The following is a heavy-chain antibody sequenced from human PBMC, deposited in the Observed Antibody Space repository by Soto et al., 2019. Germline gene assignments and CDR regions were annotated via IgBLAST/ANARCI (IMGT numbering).Heavy chain of an antibody. CDR2: ISSSSSYI. D-gene: IGHD2-21*01. V-gene: IGHV3-21*01. CDR3: ARSSDVVVIAIGYFQH. Sequence: EVQLVESGGGLVKPGGSLRLSCAASGFTFSSYSMNWVRQAPGKGLEWVSSISSSSSYIYYADSVKGRFTISRDNAKNSLYLQMNSLSAEDTAVYYCARSSDVVVIAIGYFQHWGQGTLVTVSS. CDR1: GFTFSSYS. J-gene: IGHJ1*01.